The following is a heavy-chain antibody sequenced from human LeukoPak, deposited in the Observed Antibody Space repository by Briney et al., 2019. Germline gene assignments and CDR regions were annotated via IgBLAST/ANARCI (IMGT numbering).Heavy chain of an antibody. J-gene: IGHJ4*02. Sequence: LGASVKVSCKASGYTFTGYYMHWVRQAPGQGLEWMGWINPNSGGTNYAQKFQGRVTMTRDTSISTAYMELSRLRSDDTAVYYCARGYVPTFIAAAGIFDYWGQGTLVTVSS. CDR2: INPNSGGT. CDR1: GYTFTGYY. CDR3: ARGYVPTFIAAAGIFDY. D-gene: IGHD6-13*01. V-gene: IGHV1-2*03.